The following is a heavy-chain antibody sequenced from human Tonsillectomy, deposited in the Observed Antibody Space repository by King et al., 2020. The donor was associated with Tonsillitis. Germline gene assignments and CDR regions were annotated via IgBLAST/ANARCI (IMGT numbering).Heavy chain of an antibody. CDR1: GGSISSSSYY. CDR2: IYYSGST. V-gene: IGHV4-39*01. CDR3: ARWSGTMVRGGRFDP. Sequence: LQLQESGPGLVKPSETLSLTCTVSGGSISSSSYYWGWIRQPPGKGLEWIGSIYYSGSTYYNPSLKSRVTISVDTSKNQFSLKLSSVTAADTAVYYCARWSGTMVRGGRFDPWGQGTLVTVSS. D-gene: IGHD3-10*01. J-gene: IGHJ5*02.